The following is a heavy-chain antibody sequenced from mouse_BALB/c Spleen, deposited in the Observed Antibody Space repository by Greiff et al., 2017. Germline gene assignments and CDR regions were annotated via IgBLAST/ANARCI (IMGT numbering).Heavy chain of an antibody. Sequence: EVKLMESGPGLVKPSQSLSLTCTVTGYSITSDYAWNWIRQFPGNKLEWMGYISYSGSTSYNPSLKSRISITRDTSKNQFFLQLNSVTTEDTATYYCARWVLGLYYYFDYWGQGTTLTVSS. D-gene: IGHD2-1*01. CDR1: GYSITSDYA. V-gene: IGHV3-2*02. J-gene: IGHJ2*01. CDR2: ISYSGST. CDR3: ARWVLGLYYYFDY.